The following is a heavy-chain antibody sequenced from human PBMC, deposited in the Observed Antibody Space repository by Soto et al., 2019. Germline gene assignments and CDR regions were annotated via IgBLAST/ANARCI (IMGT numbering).Heavy chain of an antibody. V-gene: IGHV1-69*06. J-gene: IGHJ3*02. Sequence: QVQLEQSGAEVKKPGSSVKISCKASGGTLSDHGVSWLRQAPGQGLEWVGGTIPVFNTAKYAPKFQGRVTIAADKSTNIAYMELGSLRSDDTAFYYFARGVYGSGNYYTGPSGFDIWGQGTLVIVSS. CDR1: GGTLSDHG. CDR3: ARGVYGSGNYYTGPSGFDI. D-gene: IGHD3-10*01. CDR2: TIPVFNTA.